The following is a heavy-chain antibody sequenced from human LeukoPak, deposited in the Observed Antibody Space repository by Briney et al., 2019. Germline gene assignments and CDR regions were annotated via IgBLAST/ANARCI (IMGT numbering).Heavy chain of an antibody. CDR3: ARGEDSAAGEYYYYYYMDV. CDR2: IKQDGSEK. CDR1: GFTFSSYS. Sequence: PGGSLRLSCAASGFTFSSYSMNWVRQAPGKGLEWVANIKQDGSEKYYVDSVKGRFTISRDNAKNSLYLQMNSLRAEDTAVYYCARGEDSAAGEYYYYYYMDVWGKGTTVTVSS. D-gene: IGHD6-13*01. V-gene: IGHV3-7*01. J-gene: IGHJ6*03.